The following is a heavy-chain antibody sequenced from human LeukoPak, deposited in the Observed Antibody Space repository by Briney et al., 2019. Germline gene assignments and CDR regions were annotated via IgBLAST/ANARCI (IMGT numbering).Heavy chain of an antibody. V-gene: IGHV1-2*02. CDR2: INPNSGGI. CDR3: ARADGDYGGNYGC. J-gene: IGHJ4*02. D-gene: IGHD4-23*01. Sequence: GASVKVSCKASGYTFNGYYIHWVRQAPGRGPEWMGWINPNSGGINYAQKFQGRVTMTRDTSISTAYMELSRLRSDDTAVYYCARADGDYGGNYGCWGQGTLVTVSS. CDR1: GYTFNGYY.